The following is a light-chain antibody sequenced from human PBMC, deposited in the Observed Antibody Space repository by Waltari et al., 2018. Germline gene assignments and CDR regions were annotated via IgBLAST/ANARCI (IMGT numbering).Light chain of an antibody. CDR2: GNS. CDR3: QSYDSSLSGSV. CDR1: SSNIGTGYD. J-gene: IGLJ2*01. Sequence: QSVLTQPPSVSGAPGQRVTISCTGSSSNIGTGYDVHWYQQLPGTAPKLLIYGNSNRPSGVPDRFYGSKSGTSASLAITGLQADDEADYYCQSYDSSLSGSVFGGWTKLTIL. V-gene: IGLV1-40*01.